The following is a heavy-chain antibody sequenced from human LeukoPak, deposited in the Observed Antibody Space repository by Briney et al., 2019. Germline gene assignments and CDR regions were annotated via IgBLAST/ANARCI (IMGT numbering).Heavy chain of an antibody. D-gene: IGHD3-22*01. Sequence: PGGSLRLSCAASGFTFSSYEMNWVRQAPGKGLEWVANIKQDGSEKYYVVSVKGRFTISRDNAKNSLYLQMSSLRAEDTAVYYCARTRSITMIVVPTPYYFDYWGQGTLVTVSS. CDR2: IKQDGSEK. V-gene: IGHV3-7*01. CDR3: ARTRSITMIVVPTPYYFDY. J-gene: IGHJ4*02. CDR1: GFTFSSYE.